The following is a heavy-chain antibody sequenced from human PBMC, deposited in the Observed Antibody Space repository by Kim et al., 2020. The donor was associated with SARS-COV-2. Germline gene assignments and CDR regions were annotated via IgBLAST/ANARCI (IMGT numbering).Heavy chain of an antibody. V-gene: IGHV4-39*01. CDR3: TRHLSGSSWFDY. Sequence: YYNPSLKGRVTLSVATSKNQFSLKLSSVTAADTAVFYCTRHLSGSSWFDYWGQGTLVTVSS. J-gene: IGHJ4*02. D-gene: IGHD6-13*01.